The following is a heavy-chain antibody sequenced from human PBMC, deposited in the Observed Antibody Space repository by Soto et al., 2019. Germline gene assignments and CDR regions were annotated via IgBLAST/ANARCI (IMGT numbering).Heavy chain of an antibody. D-gene: IGHD6-13*01. J-gene: IGHJ6*02. CDR2: IYYSGST. Sequence: SETLSLTCTVPGGPISSSSYYWGWIRQPPGKGLEWIGSIYYSGSTYYNPSLKSRVTISVDTSKNQFSLKLSSVTAADTAVYYCARRGSSFDYYYYGMDVWGQGTTVT. CDR1: GGPISSSSYY. CDR3: ARRGSSFDYYYYGMDV. V-gene: IGHV4-39*01.